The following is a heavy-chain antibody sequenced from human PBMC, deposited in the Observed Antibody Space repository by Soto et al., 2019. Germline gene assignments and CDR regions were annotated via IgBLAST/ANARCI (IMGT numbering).Heavy chain of an antibody. D-gene: IGHD4-17*01. CDR1: GYTFTSCG. Sequence: GVSMLVSLKNSGYTFTSCGISWVGRAPGQGLEWMVWISAYNGNTNYAQKLHGRVTMTKDTSNSTAYMELRNLSADDTAVYYCASDPSDYENLSYGLDVRSQWNKVAVSS. CDR3: ASDPSDYENLSYGLDV. V-gene: IGHV1-18*01. CDR2: ISAYNGNT. J-gene: IGHJ6*02.